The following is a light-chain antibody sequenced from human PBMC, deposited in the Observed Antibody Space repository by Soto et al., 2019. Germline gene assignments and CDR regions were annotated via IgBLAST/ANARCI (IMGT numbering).Light chain of an antibody. V-gene: IGLV2-14*01. CDR2: DVS. J-gene: IGLJ2*01. CDR1: SSDVGGYNY. CDR3: SSYTGSNTPVV. Sequence: QSALTQPASVSGSPGQSITISCTGTSSDVGGYNYVSWYQQHPGKAPNLIIFDVSNRPSGVSKRFSGSKSGNSASLTISGLQAEDEADYYCSSYTGSNTPVVFGGGTKLTVL.